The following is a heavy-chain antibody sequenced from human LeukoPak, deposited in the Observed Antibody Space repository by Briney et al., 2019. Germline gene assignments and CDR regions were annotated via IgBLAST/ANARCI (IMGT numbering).Heavy chain of an antibody. D-gene: IGHD2-21*01. CDR3: ARDIVNGPFVISLES. V-gene: IGHV3-48*03. Sequence: GGSLRLSCAASGFSLSSYEMNWIRQVPGKGLEWVSHISSGGNTQYYADSVRGRFTMSRDDAKNSLDLQMDSLRIEDTGVYYCARDIVNGPFVISLESWGQGARGTVSS. CDR1: GFSLSSYE. J-gene: IGHJ4*02. CDR2: ISSGGNTQ.